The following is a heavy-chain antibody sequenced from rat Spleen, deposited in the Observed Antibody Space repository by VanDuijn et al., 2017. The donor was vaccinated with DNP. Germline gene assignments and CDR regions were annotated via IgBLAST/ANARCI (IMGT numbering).Heavy chain of an antibody. CDR3: TKDLQWYAMDV. V-gene: IGHV5-22*01. CDR2: ITNEGSST. CDR1: GFTFSNYD. Sequence: EVQLVESGGGLVQPGKSLKLTCAASGFTFSNYDMAWVRQAPKKGLEWVASITNEGSSTYFGDSVKGRFTISRDNAKSTLYLQMNSLRSEDTATYYCTKDLQWYAMDVWGQGTSVTVSS. D-gene: IGHD1-1*01. J-gene: IGHJ4*01.